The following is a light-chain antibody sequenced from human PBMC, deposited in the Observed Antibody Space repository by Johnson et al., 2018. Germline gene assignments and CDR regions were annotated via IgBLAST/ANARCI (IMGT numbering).Light chain of an antibody. J-gene: IGLJ1*01. CDR3: GTWDSRLSAVNV. V-gene: IGLV1-51*02. CDR2: ENN. CDR1: SSNIGNNY. Sequence: QSVLTQPPSVSAAPGQKVTISCSGSSSNIGNNYVSWYQQLPGTAPKLLIYENNKRPSGIPDRFSGSKSGTSATLGITGLRTGDEADSSCGTWDSRLSAVNVFGTGTKVTFL.